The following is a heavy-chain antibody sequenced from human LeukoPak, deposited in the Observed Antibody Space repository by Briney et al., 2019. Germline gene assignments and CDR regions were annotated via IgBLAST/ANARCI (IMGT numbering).Heavy chain of an antibody. CDR1: GYTFTSYG. D-gene: IGHD3-22*01. Sequence: ASVKVSCKASGYTFTSYGISWVRQAPGQGLEWMGWISAYNGNTNYAQKLQGRVTMPTDTSTSTAYMELRSLRSDDTAVYYCARESEGYYYDSSGILGDYWGQGTLVTVSS. CDR3: ARESEGYYYDSSGILGDY. CDR2: ISAYNGNT. J-gene: IGHJ4*02. V-gene: IGHV1-18*01.